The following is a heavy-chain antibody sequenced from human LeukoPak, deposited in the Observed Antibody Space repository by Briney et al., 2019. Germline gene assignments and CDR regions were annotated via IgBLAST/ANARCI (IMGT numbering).Heavy chain of an antibody. J-gene: IGHJ4*02. D-gene: IGHD2-15*01. CDR3: TRDQCSRGACYSAY. Sequence: PGGSLRLSCAASGVTVSTNYRSWVRHAPREGLEWGSVIYNGVTTYYAASVKGAFNISRDNYKNTLSLQMDSPRAEDTAVYYCTRDQCSRGACYSAYWGRGSLVTVSS. CDR2: IYNGVTT. CDR1: GVTVSTNY. V-gene: IGHV3-53*01.